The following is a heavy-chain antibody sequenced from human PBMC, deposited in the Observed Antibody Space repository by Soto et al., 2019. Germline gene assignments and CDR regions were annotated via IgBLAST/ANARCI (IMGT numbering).Heavy chain of an antibody. V-gene: IGHV4-39*01. D-gene: IGHD3-10*01. CDR1: GGSISSSSYY. CDR3: ARTILWFGEPLSYGMDV. CDR2: IYYSGST. J-gene: IGHJ6*02. Sequence: PSETLSLTCTVSGGSISSSSYYWGWIRQPPGKRLEWIGSIYYSGSTYYNPSLKSRVTISVDTSKNQFSLKLSSVTAADTAVYYCARTILWFGEPLSYGMDVWGQGTTVTVSS.